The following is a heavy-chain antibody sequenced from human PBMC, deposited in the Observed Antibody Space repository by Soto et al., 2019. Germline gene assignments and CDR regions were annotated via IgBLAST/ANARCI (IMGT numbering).Heavy chain of an antibody. J-gene: IGHJ4*02. D-gene: IGHD1-26*01. CDR2: IYYSGST. CDR1: GGSISSGDYY. CDR3: ARAVRGSYYDY. Sequence: QVQLQESGPGLVKPSQTLSLTCTVSGGSISSGDYYWSWIRQPPGKGLELIGYIYYSGSTYYNPSLNSPVTMSVVTSKIKFSMKLSSVTAADTAAYYCARAVRGSYYDYWGQGTLVTVSS. V-gene: IGHV4-30-4*01.